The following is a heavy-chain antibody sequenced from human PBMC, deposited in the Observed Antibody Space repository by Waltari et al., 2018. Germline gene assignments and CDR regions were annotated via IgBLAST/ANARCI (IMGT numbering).Heavy chain of an antibody. D-gene: IGHD3-22*01. CDR2: INSDGSST. CDR1: GFTFSSHW. Sequence: EVQLVESGGGLVQPGGSLRLSCAASGFTFSSHWMSWVRQTPGKGLVWVSGINSDGSSTSYADSVKGRVTISRDNAKNTLYLQMNSLRAEDTAVYYCVRDSSGTYWGQGTQVTVSS. V-gene: IGHV3-74*01. J-gene: IGHJ4*02. CDR3: VRDSSGTY.